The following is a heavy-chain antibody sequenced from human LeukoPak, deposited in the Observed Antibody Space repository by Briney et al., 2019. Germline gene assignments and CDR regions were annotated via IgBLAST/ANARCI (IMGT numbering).Heavy chain of an antibody. CDR3: AKDDPTGTYL. Sequence: GGSLRLSCAASGFTFSSYDMHWVRQAPGKGLEWVAFIRYDGNIKYLADSVKGRFTISRDTSKNTVYLQMNSLRVEDTAVYYCAKDDPTGTYLWGQGTLVTVSS. CDR1: GFTFSSYD. D-gene: IGHD1-1*01. J-gene: IGHJ4*02. CDR2: IRYDGNIK. V-gene: IGHV3-30*02.